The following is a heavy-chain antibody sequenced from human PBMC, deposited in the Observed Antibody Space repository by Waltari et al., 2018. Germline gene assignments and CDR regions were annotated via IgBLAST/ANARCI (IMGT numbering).Heavy chain of an antibody. CDR2: IIPIFGTA. CDR1: GGTFSSYA. Sequence: QVQLVQSGAEVKKPGSSVKVSCKASGGTFSSYAIRLVRQAPGPGLEWMGGIIPIFGTANYAQKFQGRVTITADESTSTAYMELSSLRSEDTAVYYCARGDYYDSSGYYYYYGMDVWGQGTTVTVSS. J-gene: IGHJ6*02. CDR3: ARGDYYDSSGYYYYYGMDV. D-gene: IGHD3-22*01. V-gene: IGHV1-69*01.